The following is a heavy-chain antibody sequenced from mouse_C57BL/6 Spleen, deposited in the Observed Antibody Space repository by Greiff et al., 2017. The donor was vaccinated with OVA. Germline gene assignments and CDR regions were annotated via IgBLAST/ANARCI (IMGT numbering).Heavy chain of an antibody. D-gene: IGHD4-1*01. CDR2: INYDGSST. CDR1: GFTFSDYY. V-gene: IGHV5-16*01. J-gene: IGHJ2*01. CDR3: AREVNWDYFDY. Sequence: EVKVVESEGGLVQPGSSMKLSCTASGFTFSDYYMAWVRQVPEKGLEWVANINYDGSSTYYLDSLKSRFIISRDNAKNILYLQMSSLKSEDTATYYCAREVNWDYFDYWGQGTTLTVSS.